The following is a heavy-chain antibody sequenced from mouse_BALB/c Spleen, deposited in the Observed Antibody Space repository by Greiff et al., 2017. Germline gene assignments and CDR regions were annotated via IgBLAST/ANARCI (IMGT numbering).Heavy chain of an antibody. D-gene: IGHD1-2*01. V-gene: IGHV1S135*01. CDR1: GYAFTSYN. Sequence: VHVKQSGPELVKPGASVKVSCKASGYAFTSYNMYWVKQSHGKSLEWIGYIDPYNGGTSYNQKFKGKATLTVDKSSSTAYMHLNSLTSEDSAVYYCARSTLLRPFAYWGQGTLVTVSA. CDR3: ARSTLLRPFAY. CDR2: IDPYNGGT. J-gene: IGHJ3*01.